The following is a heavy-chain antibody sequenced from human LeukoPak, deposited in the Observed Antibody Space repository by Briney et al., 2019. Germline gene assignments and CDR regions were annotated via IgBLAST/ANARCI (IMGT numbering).Heavy chain of an antibody. Sequence: GGSLRLSCAASGFTFSSYGMSWVRQGPGKGLEWVSAISGSGGSTYYADSVKGRFTISRDNSKNTLYLQMNSLRAEDTAVYYCAKDVYGSGSYYNGDYWGQGTLVTVSS. CDR3: AKDVYGSGSYYNGDY. V-gene: IGHV3-23*01. CDR2: ISGSGGST. D-gene: IGHD3-10*01. J-gene: IGHJ4*02. CDR1: GFTFSSYG.